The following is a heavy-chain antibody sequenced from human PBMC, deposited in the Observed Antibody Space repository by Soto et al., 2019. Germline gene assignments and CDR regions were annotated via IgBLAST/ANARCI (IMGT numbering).Heavy chain of an antibody. D-gene: IGHD1-1*01. Sequence: PGGPLRLSCAASGFTFSSYWMHWVRQAPGKGLVWVSRINSDGSSTSYADSVKGRFTISRDNAKNTLYLQMNSLCYGDKAVSYWAKDTGCWGQGTLVTVSS. CDR1: GFTFSSYW. CDR3: AKDTGC. V-gene: IGHV3-74*01. J-gene: IGHJ4*02. CDR2: INSDGSST.